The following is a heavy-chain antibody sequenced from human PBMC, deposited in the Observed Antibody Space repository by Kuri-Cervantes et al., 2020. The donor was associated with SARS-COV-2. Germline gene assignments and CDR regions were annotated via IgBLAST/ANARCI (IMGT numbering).Heavy chain of an antibody. V-gene: IGHV1-18*04. CDR2: ISAYNGNT. D-gene: IGHD2-15*01. CDR3: AQGRGVAATSSVDYYGMDV. CDR1: GYTFTSYG. J-gene: IGHJ6*02. Sequence: ASVKVSCKASGYTFTSYGISWVRQAPGQGLGWMGWISAYNGNTNYAQKIQGRVTMTTDTSTSTAYMELSSLRFEDTAVYYCAQGRGVAATSSVDYYGMDVWGQGTTVTVSS.